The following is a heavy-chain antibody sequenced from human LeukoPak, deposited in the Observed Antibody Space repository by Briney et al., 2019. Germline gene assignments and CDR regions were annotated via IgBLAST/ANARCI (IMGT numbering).Heavy chain of an antibody. CDR3: ARDGLFGDQGYYFDY. V-gene: IGHV3-21*01. CDR1: GLTFSGYS. Sequence: PGGSLRLSCAASGLTFSGYSMNWVRQAPGKGLEWVSCISSSSNYIYYADSVKGRFTISRDNAKDSLYLQMNSLRAEDTAVYYCARDGLFGDQGYYFDYWGQGTLVTVSS. CDR2: ISSSSNYI. J-gene: IGHJ4*02. D-gene: IGHD3-10*02.